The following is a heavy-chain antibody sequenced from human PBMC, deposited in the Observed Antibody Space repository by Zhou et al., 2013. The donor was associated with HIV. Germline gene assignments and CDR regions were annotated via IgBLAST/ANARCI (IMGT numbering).Heavy chain of an antibody. CDR2: INPYADSA. J-gene: IGHJ6*02. CDR3: ARGERMDTNMDPNHYSYYGMDV. V-gene: IGHV1-46*01. D-gene: IGHD5-18*01. Sequence: QVQLVQSGAEVKKPGASVKVSCKASGYTLTDYYMHWVRQAPGHGLEWVGLINPYADSAKYAQKFQGRVTMTRDTSTRTVYMELNSLRSEDTAVYYCARGERMDTNMDPNHYSYYGMDVWAKGPRSPSP. CDR1: GYTLTDYY.